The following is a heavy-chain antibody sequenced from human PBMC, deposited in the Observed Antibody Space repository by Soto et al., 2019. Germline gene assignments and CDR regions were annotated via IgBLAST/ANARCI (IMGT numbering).Heavy chain of an antibody. Sequence: SETLSLTCTVSGGSISSYYWSWIRQPPGKGLEWIGYIYYSGSTNYNPSLKSRVTISVDTSKNQFSLKLSSVTAADTAVYYCASTRYCSGGSCRPIDYWGQGTLVTVSS. CDR1: GGSISSYY. J-gene: IGHJ4*02. D-gene: IGHD2-15*01. CDR3: ASTRYCSGGSCRPIDY. CDR2: IYYSGST. V-gene: IGHV4-59*08.